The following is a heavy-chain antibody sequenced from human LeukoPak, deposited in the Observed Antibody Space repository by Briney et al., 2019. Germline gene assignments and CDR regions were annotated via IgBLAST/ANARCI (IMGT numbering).Heavy chain of an antibody. CDR2: ISSSSSNI. V-gene: IGHV3-21*01. Sequence: PGGSLRLSCAASGFTFARYSMNWVRQAPGKGLEWVSSISSSSSNIYYADSVTGRFTISRDNAKNSLYLQMNSLRGEDTAVYYCVGAVEYYYDSSGYAVDYWGQGTLVTVSS. CDR3: VGAVEYYYDSSGYAVDY. D-gene: IGHD3-22*01. CDR1: GFTFARYS. J-gene: IGHJ4*02.